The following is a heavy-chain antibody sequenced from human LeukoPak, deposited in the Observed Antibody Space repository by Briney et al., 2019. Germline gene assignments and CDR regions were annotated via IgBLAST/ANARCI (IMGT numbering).Heavy chain of an antibody. CDR1: GLTFSSHG. D-gene: IGHD2-21*01. J-gene: IGHJ6*02. Sequence: PVGSLTLSCASTGLTFSSHGMHWVRQAPCKGLAGVAVIYFDGSNTYYADSVKGRFTISRDNSKSTLYLEVNTLRAEDTAVYYCAKDYSFYSHYYTMDVWGQGTTVTVSS. CDR3: AKDYSFYSHYYTMDV. CDR2: IYFDGSNT. V-gene: IGHV3-30*18.